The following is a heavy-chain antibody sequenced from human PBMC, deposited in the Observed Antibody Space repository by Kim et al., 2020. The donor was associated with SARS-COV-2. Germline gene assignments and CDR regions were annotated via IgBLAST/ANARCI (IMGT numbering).Heavy chain of an antibody. D-gene: IGHD5-12*01. CDR3: ARGWLTAPNWFDP. Sequence: SQTLSLTCTVSGDSINSYYWNWIRQPPGKGLEWIGFFYYTGSTYCNPSLKSRVTMSVNTSKNQFSLKLNSVTAADTAVYFCARGWLTAPNWFDPWGQGTL. V-gene: IGHV4-59*01. J-gene: IGHJ5*02. CDR1: GDSINSYY. CDR2: FYYTGST.